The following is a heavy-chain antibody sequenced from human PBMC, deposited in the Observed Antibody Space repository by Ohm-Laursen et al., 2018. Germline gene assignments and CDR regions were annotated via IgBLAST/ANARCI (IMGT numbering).Heavy chain of an antibody. CDR1: GFTFSHYW. CDR3: AKDGARSSGWYIGY. D-gene: IGHD6-19*01. CDR2: ISYDGSNK. J-gene: IGHJ4*02. V-gene: IGHV3-30*18. Sequence: SLRLSCAASGFTFSHYWMHWVRRAPGKGLEWVAVISYDGSNKYYADSVKGRFTISRDNSKNTLYLQMNSLRAEDTAVYYCAKDGARSSGWYIGYWGQGTLVTVPS.